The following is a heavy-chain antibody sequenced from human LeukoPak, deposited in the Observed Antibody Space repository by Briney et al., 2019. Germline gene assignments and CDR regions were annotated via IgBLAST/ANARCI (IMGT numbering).Heavy chain of an antibody. Sequence: GGSLRLSCAASGFTFSRYNMHWVRQTPGKGLEWVAFVHHDENTKSSADSVKGRFTVSGDNSKSTVYLQMNSLRTEDTAVYYCAKDMSGYTYAIDYWGQGALVTVSS. J-gene: IGHJ4*02. CDR2: VHHDENTK. CDR1: GFTFSRYN. CDR3: AKDMSGYTYAIDY. V-gene: IGHV3-30*02. D-gene: IGHD5-18*01.